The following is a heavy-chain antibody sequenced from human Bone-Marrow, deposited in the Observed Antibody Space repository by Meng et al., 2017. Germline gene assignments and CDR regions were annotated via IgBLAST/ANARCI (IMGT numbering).Heavy chain of an antibody. V-gene: IGHV3-15*01. Sequence: GGSLRLSCAASGFYFSNAWMSWVRQAPGKGLEWVGRIKSKTDGGTTDYAAPVKGRFTISRDDSKNTLYLQMNSLKTEDTAVYYCTTVPLWFGESNIDYWGQGTLVTVSS. CDR1: GFYFSNAW. J-gene: IGHJ4*02. CDR2: IKSKTDGGTT. D-gene: IGHD3-10*01. CDR3: TTVPLWFGESNIDY.